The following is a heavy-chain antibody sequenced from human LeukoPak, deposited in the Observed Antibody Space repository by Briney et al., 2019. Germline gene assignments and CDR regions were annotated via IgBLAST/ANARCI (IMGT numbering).Heavy chain of an antibody. CDR2: FDPEDGET. Sequence: GASVKVSCKVSGYTLSELSMQWVRQAPGKGLEWMGGFDPEDGETIYAQQFQGRVTMTEDTSTDTAYMELSSLRSEDTAVYYCARAEYNWNDPGGDYWGQGTLVTVSS. D-gene: IGHD1-1*01. CDR3: ARAEYNWNDPGGDY. J-gene: IGHJ4*02. V-gene: IGHV1-24*01. CDR1: GYTLSELS.